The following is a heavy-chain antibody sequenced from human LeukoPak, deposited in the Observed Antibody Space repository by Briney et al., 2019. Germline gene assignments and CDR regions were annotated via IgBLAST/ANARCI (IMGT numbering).Heavy chain of an antibody. V-gene: IGHV1-69*08. D-gene: IGHD5-12*01. Sequence: SVKVSCKASGGSFSDYSISWVRQAPGQGLEWMGRIIAILDTAHYAQKFQGRFTITADKSTTTVYMELSSLRSDDTAVYYCVRSGYDYDWFDPWGQGTLVTVS. CDR3: VRSGYDYDWFDP. CDR1: GGSFSDYS. J-gene: IGHJ5*02. CDR2: IIAILDTA.